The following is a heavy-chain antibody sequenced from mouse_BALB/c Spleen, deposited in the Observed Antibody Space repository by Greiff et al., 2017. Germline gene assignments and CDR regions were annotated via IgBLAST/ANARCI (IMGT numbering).Heavy chain of an antibody. Sequence: EVQGVESGGGLVQPGGSLKLSCAASGFTFSSYGMSWVRQTPDKRLELVATINSNGGSTYYPDSVKGRFTISRDNANNTLYLQMSSLKSEDTAMYYCAREGDYGSSYAYYFDYWGQGTTLTVSS. V-gene: IGHV5-6-3*01. CDR2: INSNGGST. CDR1: GFTFSSYG. CDR3: AREGDYGSSYAYYFDY. D-gene: IGHD1-1*01. J-gene: IGHJ2*01.